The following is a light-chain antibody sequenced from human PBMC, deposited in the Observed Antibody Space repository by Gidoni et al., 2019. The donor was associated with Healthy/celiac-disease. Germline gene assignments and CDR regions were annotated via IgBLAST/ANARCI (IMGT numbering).Light chain of an antibody. CDR1: HIIRSY. Sequence: DIQLPPSPSSLSASVGDRVTITCLASHIIRSYLNLYQQKPGKAPNLLLYAASSLQSGVPSRFSSSGSGTDFTLTISRLQPEDFATDYCQQSYSTPWTFGQGTKVEIK. CDR3: QQSYSTPWT. CDR2: AAS. V-gene: IGKV1-39*01. J-gene: IGKJ1*01.